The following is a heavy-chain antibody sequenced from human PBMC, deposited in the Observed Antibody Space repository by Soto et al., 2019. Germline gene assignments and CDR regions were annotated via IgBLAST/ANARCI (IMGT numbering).Heavy chain of an antibody. Sequence: QVQLVQSGAEVKKPRASVKVSCKASGYTFTSYGISWVRQAPGQGLEWLGWISAYNGNTNYAQKLQGRVTMTTDASASTAYMELRSLRSDDTAVYYCARVKYSPPYYYCYGMDVWGQGTTVTVSS. D-gene: IGHD5-18*01. CDR3: ARVKYSPPYYYCYGMDV. J-gene: IGHJ6*02. CDR2: ISAYNGNT. V-gene: IGHV1-18*01. CDR1: GYTFTSYG.